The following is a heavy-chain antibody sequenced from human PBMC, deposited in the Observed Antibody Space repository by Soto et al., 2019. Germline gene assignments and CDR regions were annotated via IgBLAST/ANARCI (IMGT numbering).Heavy chain of an antibody. CDR2: IYYGGGT. Sequence: SETLSLTCTVSGGSISSYYWNWIRQPPGKGMEWIGDIYYGGGTNYNPSLKSRVTLSVDTSKNQFSLKLSSVTAADTAVYYCASQYYYDSSGSQTFDYWGQGTQVTVSS. CDR1: GGSISSYY. J-gene: IGHJ4*02. V-gene: IGHV4-59*01. D-gene: IGHD3-22*01. CDR3: ASQYYYDSSGSQTFDY.